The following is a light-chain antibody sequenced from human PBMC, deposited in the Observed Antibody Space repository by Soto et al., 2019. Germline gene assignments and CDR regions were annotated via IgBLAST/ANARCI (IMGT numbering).Light chain of an antibody. V-gene: IGKV1-39*01. J-gene: IGKJ4*01. Sequence: DIQMTQSPSSLSASVGDRVTITCRASQSISSNLNWYQQKPGKAPKLLIHAASSLQSGVPSRFSGGGSGTDFTLTISSMQPEDFATYSCQQSYSTPLTFGGGTKVDIK. CDR3: QQSYSTPLT. CDR2: AAS. CDR1: QSISSN.